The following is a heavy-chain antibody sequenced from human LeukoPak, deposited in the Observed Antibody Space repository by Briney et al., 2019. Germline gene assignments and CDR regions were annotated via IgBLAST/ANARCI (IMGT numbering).Heavy chain of an antibody. CDR3: ARPRGCSSTCSNFDY. CDR2: ISGSVGST. CDR1: GFTFSSYD. J-gene: IGHJ4*02. D-gene: IGHD2-2*01. Sequence: PGGSLRLSCAASGFTFSSYDMSWVRQAPGKGLEWVSAISGSVGSTYYADSVKGRFTISRDNSKNTLYLQMNSLRAEDTAVYYCARPRGCSSTCSNFDYWGQGTLVTVSS. V-gene: IGHV3-23*01.